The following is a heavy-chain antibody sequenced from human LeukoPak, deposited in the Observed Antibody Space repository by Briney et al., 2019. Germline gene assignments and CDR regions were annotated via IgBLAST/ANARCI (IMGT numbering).Heavy chain of an antibody. D-gene: IGHD5-18*01. CDR2: INHSGST. J-gene: IGHJ4*02. CDR3: ARGLSPSGYSYGYFDY. V-gene: IGHV4-34*01. CDR1: GGSFGGYY. Sequence: SETLSLTCAVYGGSFGGYYWSWIRQPPGKGLEWIGEINHSGSTNYNPSLKSRVTISVDTSKNQFSLKLSSVTAADTAVYYCARGLSPSGYSYGYFDYWGQGTLVTVSS.